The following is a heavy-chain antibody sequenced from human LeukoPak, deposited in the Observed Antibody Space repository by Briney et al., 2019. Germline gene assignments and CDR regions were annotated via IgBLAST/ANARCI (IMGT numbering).Heavy chain of an antibody. V-gene: IGHV5-51*01. CDR2: IYPSDSYI. J-gene: IGHJ4*02. CDR3: AVSSIAVAGNGYYFDY. CDR1: GYSFTSYW. D-gene: IGHD6-19*01. Sequence: GESLKISCKGSGYSFTSYWIGWVRQMPGKGLEWMGIIYPSDSYIRYTPSFQGQVTISADKSISTAYLQWSSLKASDTAMYYCAVSSIAVAGNGYYFDYWGQGTLVTVSS.